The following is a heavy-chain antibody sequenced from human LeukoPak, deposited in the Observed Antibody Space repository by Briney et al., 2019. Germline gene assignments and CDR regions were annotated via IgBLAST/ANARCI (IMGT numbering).Heavy chain of an antibody. V-gene: IGHV4-4*07. J-gene: IGHJ5*02. CDR3: ARHGGYYGSGSYKHWFDP. CDR1: GGSISSYY. Sequence: PSETLSLTCTVSGGSISSYYWSWIRQPAGKGLEWIGRIYTSGSTNYNPSLKSRVTMSVDTSKNQFSLKLSSVTAADTAVYYCARHGGYYGSGSYKHWFDPWGQGTLVTVSS. CDR2: IYTSGST. D-gene: IGHD3-10*01.